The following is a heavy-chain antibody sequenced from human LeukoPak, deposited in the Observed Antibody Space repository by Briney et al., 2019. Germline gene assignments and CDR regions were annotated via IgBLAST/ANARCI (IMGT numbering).Heavy chain of an antibody. Sequence: PGGSLRLSCAASGFTFSSYAMSWVRQAPGKGLEWVSAISGSGGSTYYADSVKGRFTISRDNSKNTLYLQMNSLRAEDTAVYYCAKEGKQWLRVVVGSYGMDVWGQGTRVTVSS. CDR1: GFTFSSYA. V-gene: IGHV3-23*01. CDR2: ISGSGGST. CDR3: AKEGKQWLRVVVGSYGMDV. J-gene: IGHJ6*02. D-gene: IGHD6-19*01.